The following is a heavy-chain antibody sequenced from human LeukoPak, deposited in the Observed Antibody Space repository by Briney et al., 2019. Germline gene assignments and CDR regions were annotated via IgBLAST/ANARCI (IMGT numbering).Heavy chain of an antibody. V-gene: IGHV3-21*01. Sequence: PGGSLRLSCVASGFTFSSYSMNWVRQAPGKGLEWVSSISTSGSYLYYADSVKGRFTISRDNAKSSLYLQMNSLRAEDTAVYYCARDGGAYDSSGYYVYFDYWGQGTLVTVSS. J-gene: IGHJ4*02. CDR3: ARDGGAYDSSGYYVYFDY. CDR2: ISTSGSYL. D-gene: IGHD3-22*01. CDR1: GFTFSSYS.